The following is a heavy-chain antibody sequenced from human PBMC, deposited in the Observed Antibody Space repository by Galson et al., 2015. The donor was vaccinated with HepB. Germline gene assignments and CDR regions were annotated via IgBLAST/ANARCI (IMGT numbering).Heavy chain of an antibody. D-gene: IGHD4-23*01. Sequence: SVKVSCKASGGTFSSDAISWVRQAPGQGLEWMGGIIPLYGKGKYAQKFQGRVTITADKSTSTAYMELSSLRYEDTAVYYCARDLETPVVTGRYFYAMDVWGQGTTVTVSS. V-gene: IGHV1-69*06. CDR1: GGTFSSDA. CDR3: ARDLETPVVTGRYFYAMDV. CDR2: IIPLYGKG. J-gene: IGHJ6*02.